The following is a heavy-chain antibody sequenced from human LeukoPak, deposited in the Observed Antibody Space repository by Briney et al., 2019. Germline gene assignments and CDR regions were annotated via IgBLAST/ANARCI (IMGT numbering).Heavy chain of an antibody. CDR2: IYTSRST. CDR1: GFSISSYY. V-gene: IGHV4-4*07. D-gene: IGHD3-10*01. CDR3: GRPGGVGEFPFDY. Sequence: SETLSLTCTVSGFSISSYYWSWIRQPPGKGLEWMGRIYTSRSTNYNPSLKSRVTMSVDTSKNQFTMKLSYVTAADTAVYYCGRPGGVGEFPFDYWGQGTLVTVSS. J-gene: IGHJ4*02.